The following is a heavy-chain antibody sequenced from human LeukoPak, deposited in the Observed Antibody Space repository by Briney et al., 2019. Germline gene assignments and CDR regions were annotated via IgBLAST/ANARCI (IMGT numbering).Heavy chain of an antibody. CDR3: ARDLELPSGYFDY. CDR2: ISSGSSYI. Sequence: GGSLRLSCAASGFTFSSYSMNWVRQAPGKGPEWVSSISSGSSYIYYADSVKGRFTISRDNAKNSLYLQMNSLRAEDTAVYYCARDLELPSGYFDYWGQGTLVTVSS. V-gene: IGHV3-21*01. J-gene: IGHJ4*02. D-gene: IGHD1-7*01. CDR1: GFTFSSYS.